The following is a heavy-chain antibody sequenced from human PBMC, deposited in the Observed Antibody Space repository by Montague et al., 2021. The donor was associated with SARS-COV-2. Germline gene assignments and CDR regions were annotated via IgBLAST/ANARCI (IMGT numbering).Heavy chain of an antibody. CDR2: IYYSGST. D-gene: IGHD3-22*01. V-gene: IGHV4-39*01. CDR3: ARHGKTRIAMIVVVVGYLDY. Sequence: SETLSLTCTVSGGSISSSSYYWGWIRQPPGKGLEWIGSIYYSGSTYYKPSLKSRVTISVDTCKNQFSLKLSSVTAADTAVYYCARHGKTRIAMIVVVVGYLDYWGQGTLVTVSS. J-gene: IGHJ4*02. CDR1: GGSISSSSYY.